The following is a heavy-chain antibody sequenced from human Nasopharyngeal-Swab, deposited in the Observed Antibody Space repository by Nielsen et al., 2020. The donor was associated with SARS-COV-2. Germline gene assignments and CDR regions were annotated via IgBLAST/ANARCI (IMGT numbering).Heavy chain of an antibody. CDR3: ARGFIVATIFHYYYYMDV. Sequence: ASVTVSCKVSGYTLPELSMHWVRQAPGQGLEWMGGFDPEDGETIYAQKFQGRVTMTEDTSTDTAYMELSSLRSEDTAVYYCARGFIVATIFHYYYYMDVWGKGTTVTVSS. CDR2: FDPEDGET. J-gene: IGHJ6*03. CDR1: GYTLPELS. D-gene: IGHD5-12*01. V-gene: IGHV1-24*01.